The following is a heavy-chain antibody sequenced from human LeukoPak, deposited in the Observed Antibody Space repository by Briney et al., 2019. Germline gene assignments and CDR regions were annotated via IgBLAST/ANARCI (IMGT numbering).Heavy chain of an antibody. CDR3: ASGGYYYDSSGYFSRYYFDY. V-gene: IGHV4-39*01. J-gene: IGHJ4*02. CDR1: GGSISSSSYY. Sequence: PSETLSLTCTVSGGSISSSSYYWGWIRQPPGKGLEWIGSIYYSGSTYNNPSLKSRVTISVDTPKNQFSLKLSSVTAADTAVYYCASGGYYYDSSGYFSRYYFDYWGQGTLVTVSS. D-gene: IGHD3-22*01. CDR2: IYYSGST.